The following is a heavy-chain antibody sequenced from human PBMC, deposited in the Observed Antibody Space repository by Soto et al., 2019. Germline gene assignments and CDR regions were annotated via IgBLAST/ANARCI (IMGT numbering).Heavy chain of an antibody. V-gene: IGHV3-74*01. CDR1: GFTFSSYW. J-gene: IGHJ4*02. CDR2: INSDGSST. D-gene: IGHD3-9*01. CDR3: ARDPLRYFDWLLSYYFDY. Sequence: GGSLRLSCAASGFTFSSYWMHWVRQAPGKGLVRVSRINSDGSSTSYADSVKGRFTISRDNAKNTLYLQMNSLRAEDTAVYYFARDPLRYFDWLLSYYFDYWGLGALVTVSS.